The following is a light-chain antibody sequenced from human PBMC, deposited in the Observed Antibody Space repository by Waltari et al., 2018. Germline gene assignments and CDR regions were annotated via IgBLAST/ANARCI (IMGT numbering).Light chain of an antibody. J-gene: IGKJ1*01. CDR2: GAS. V-gene: IGKV3-15*01. CDR1: QSVTTN. Sequence: EIVMTQTPATLSVSPGARATLFCRASQSVTTNLAWYVHKPGQAPRLLIYGASARPTGVPARFTGGGYGTEFTLTISSLQSEDFAVYYCQQYEKWPRTFGQGTKVEIK. CDR3: QQYEKWPRT.